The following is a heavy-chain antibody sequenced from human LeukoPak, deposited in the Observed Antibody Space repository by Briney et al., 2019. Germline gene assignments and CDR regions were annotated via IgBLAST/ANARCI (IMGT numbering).Heavy chain of an antibody. D-gene: IGHD4-17*01. Sequence: ASVKVSCKVSGYTLTELSMHWVRQAPGKGLEGMGGFDPEDGETIYAQKFQGRVTMTEDTSTDTAYMELSSLRSEDTAVYYCATTLPDYGETFDYWGQGTLVTVSS. J-gene: IGHJ4*02. V-gene: IGHV1-24*01. CDR2: FDPEDGET. CDR1: GYTLTELS. CDR3: ATTLPDYGETFDY.